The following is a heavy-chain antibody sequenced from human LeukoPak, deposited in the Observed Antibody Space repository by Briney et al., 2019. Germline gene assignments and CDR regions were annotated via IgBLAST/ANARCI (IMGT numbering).Heavy chain of an antibody. CDR2: VHSNGDT. D-gene: IGHD3-22*01. V-gene: IGHV4-59*12. J-gene: IGHJ4*02. CDR3: ARDRYYYDSSGYYLSY. Sequence: SETLSLTCIISGGSISDYYWGWIRQLPGKGLEWIGYVHSNGDTDYNPSLKSRVTMSVDTSKNQFSLKLSSVTAADTAVYYCARDRYYYDSSGYYLSYWGQGTLVTVSS. CDR1: GGSISDYY.